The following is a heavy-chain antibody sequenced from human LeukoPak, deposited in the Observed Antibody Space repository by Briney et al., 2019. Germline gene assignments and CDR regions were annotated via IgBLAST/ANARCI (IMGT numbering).Heavy chain of an antibody. Sequence: PSQTLSLTCTVSGGSISSSSYYWGWLRQPPGKGLERIGSIYYSGSTYYNPSLKSRVTISVDTSKNQFSLKLSSVTAADTAVYYCASRKGSGSRYNWFDPWGQGTLVTVSS. CDR1: GGSISSSSYY. CDR3: ASRKGSGSRYNWFDP. V-gene: IGHV4-39*07. CDR2: IYYSGST. D-gene: IGHD3-10*01. J-gene: IGHJ5*02.